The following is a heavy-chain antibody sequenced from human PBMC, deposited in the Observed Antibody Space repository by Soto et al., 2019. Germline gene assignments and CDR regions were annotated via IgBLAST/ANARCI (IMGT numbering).Heavy chain of an antibody. CDR2: ISSSGRTT. D-gene: IGHD2-21*01. CDR1: GFTFSSYE. V-gene: IGHV3-48*03. CDR3: ARDRDELVGILPYYYGMDV. Sequence: EVQLVESGGGLVQPGGSLRLSCAASGFTFSSYEMNWVRQAPGKGLEWVSYISSSGRTTYYADSVKGRFTISRDNAKNSLSLQMNSLRADDTAVYYCARDRDELVGILPYYYGMDVWGQGTTVTVSS. J-gene: IGHJ6*02.